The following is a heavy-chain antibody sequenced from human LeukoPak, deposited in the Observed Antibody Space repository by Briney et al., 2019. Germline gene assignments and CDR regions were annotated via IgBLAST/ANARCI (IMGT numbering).Heavy chain of an antibody. V-gene: IGHV3-21*01. CDR1: GFTFSSYS. Sequence: PGGSLRLSCAASGFTFSSYSMNWVRQAPGKGLEWVSSISSSSSYIYYADSVKGRFTISRDNAKNSLYLQMNSLRAEDTAVYYCARFQCSSTSCYGKYYFDCWGQGTLVTVSS. J-gene: IGHJ4*02. D-gene: IGHD2-2*01. CDR2: ISSSSSYI. CDR3: ARFQCSSTSCYGKYYFDC.